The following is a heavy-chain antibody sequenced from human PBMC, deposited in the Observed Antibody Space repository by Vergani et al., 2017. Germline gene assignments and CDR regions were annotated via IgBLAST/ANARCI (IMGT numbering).Heavy chain of an antibody. Sequence: EVQLLESGGGLVQPGGSLRLSCAASGFTFSSYAMSWVRQAPGKGLEWVSAISRSGGSTYYADSVTGRFTISRDNSKNTLYLQMNSLRAEDTAVYYCAKGFVGELSPYSNFDYWGQGTLVTVSS. J-gene: IGHJ4*02. V-gene: IGHV3-23*01. CDR2: ISRSGGST. CDR1: GFTFSSYA. D-gene: IGHD3-16*02. CDR3: AKGFVGELSPYSNFDY.